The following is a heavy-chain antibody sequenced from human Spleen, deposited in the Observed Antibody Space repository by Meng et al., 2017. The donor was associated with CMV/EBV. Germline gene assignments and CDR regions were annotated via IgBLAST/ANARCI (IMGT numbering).Heavy chain of an antibody. CDR3: ARGRHDTDAFDI. V-gene: IGHV3-9*01. CDR1: GLNFKKYA. Sequence: GGSLRLSCVTSGLNFKKYAIHWVRQAPEKGLEWVSGISLDTDRIDYADSVKGRFTASRDNAQNSLSLTLNNLRPDDTAVYYCARGRHDTDAFDIWGQGTMVTVSS. J-gene: IGHJ3*02. CDR2: ISLDTDRI.